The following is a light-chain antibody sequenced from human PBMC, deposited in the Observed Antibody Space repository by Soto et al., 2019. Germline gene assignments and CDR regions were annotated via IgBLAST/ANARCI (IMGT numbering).Light chain of an antibody. Sequence: ENVLMQSPGTLSLSPGERATLSCRASQSVDSSYLAWYQQKPGQAPRLLIYGTSSRATGIPDRFSGSGSGTDFTLTINRLEPEDFAVYYCQQYAGSLYTFGQGTKLEIK. CDR1: QSVDSSY. CDR2: GTS. J-gene: IGKJ2*01. CDR3: QQYAGSLYT. V-gene: IGKV3-20*01.